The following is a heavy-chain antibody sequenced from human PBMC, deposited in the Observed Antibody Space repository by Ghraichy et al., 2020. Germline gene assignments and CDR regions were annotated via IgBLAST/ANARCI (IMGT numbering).Heavy chain of an antibody. CDR1: GYTFTRYG. J-gene: IGHJ4*02. CDR2: INTNNGNT. Sequence: ASVKVSCKTSGYTFTRYGISWVRLAPGQGLEWVGWINTNNGNTKYAQMLQGRVTMTTDTSTSTAYMELRNLRSDDTAVYYCASGFGDAGFDFWGQGTLVTVSS. D-gene: IGHD3-10*01. V-gene: IGHV1-18*01. CDR3: ASGFGDAGFDF.